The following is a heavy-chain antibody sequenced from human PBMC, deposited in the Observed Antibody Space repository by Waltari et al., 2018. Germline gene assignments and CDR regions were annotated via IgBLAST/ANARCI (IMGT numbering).Heavy chain of an antibody. V-gene: IGHV4-4*07. D-gene: IGHD4-17*01. Sequence: VQLVESGGGLVQPGRSLRLSCAASGFTFDDYAMHWIRQPAGKGLEWIGRIYTSGNTNYNPSLKSRVTMSADTSQNQISLRLSSVTAADTAVYYCAMLDYGGNVHAFDVWGQGTVVTVSS. J-gene: IGHJ3*01. CDR1: GFTFDDYA. CDR3: AMLDYGGNVHAFDV. CDR2: IYTSGNT.